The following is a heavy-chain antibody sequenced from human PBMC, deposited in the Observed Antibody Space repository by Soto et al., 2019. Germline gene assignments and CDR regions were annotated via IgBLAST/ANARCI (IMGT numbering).Heavy chain of an antibody. D-gene: IGHD6-6*01. CDR2: ISGSGGST. J-gene: IGHJ6*02. CDR3: AKAALYSSSSSSYGMDV. Sequence: PGGSLRLSCAASGFTFSSYAMSWVRQAPGKGLEWVSAISGSGGSTYYADSVKGRFTISRDNSKNTLYLQMNSLRAEDTAVYYCAKAALYSSSSSSYGMDVWGQGTTATVSS. CDR1: GFTFSSYA. V-gene: IGHV3-23*01.